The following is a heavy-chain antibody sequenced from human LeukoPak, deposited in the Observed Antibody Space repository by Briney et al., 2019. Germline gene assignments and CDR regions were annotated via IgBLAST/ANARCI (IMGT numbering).Heavy chain of an antibody. D-gene: IGHD2-15*01. CDR1: GFTFSTYS. J-gene: IGHJ2*01. CDR2: ISSSSSYI. CDR3: ARGCSGGNCMTDWYFDL. Sequence: GGSLRLSCAAPGFTFSTYSMNWVRQAPGKGLEWVSSISSSSSYIHYADSVRGRFTISRDNAKNSLYLQMSSLRAEDTAVYYCARGCSGGNCMTDWYFDLWGRGTLVTVPS. V-gene: IGHV3-21*01.